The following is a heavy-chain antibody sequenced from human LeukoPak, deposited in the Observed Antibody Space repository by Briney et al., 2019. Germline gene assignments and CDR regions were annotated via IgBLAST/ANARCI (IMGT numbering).Heavy chain of an antibody. D-gene: IGHD4-17*01. CDR2: IYHSGST. Sequence: SETLSLTCAVSGGSISSGGYSWSWIRQPPGTGLEWIGYIYHSGSTYYNPSLKSRVTISVDRSKNQFSLKLSSVTAADTAVYYCARATTAYYYGMDVWGQGTTVTVSS. CDR1: GGSISSGGYS. CDR3: ARATTAYYYGMDV. V-gene: IGHV4-30-2*01. J-gene: IGHJ6*02.